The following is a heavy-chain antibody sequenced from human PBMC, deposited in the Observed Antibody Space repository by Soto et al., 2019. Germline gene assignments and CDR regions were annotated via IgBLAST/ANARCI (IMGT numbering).Heavy chain of an antibody. J-gene: IGHJ6*02. V-gene: IGHV4-34*01. D-gene: IGHD1-20*01. Sequence: SETLSLTCAVYGGSFSGSYWSWVRQSPGKGLEWIGEINHSGSTNYNPSLKSRVIISVDTSKNQFSLKLTSVTAADTAMYYCARKSSLCVRGLFTYNLYGMDNWCQGASVNVFS. CDR3: ARKSSLCVRGLFTYNLYGMDN. CDR1: GGSFSGSY. CDR2: INHSGST.